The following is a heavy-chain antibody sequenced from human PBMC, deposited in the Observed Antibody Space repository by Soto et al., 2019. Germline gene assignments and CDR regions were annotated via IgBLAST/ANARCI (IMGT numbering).Heavy chain of an antibody. CDR3: ARDFCPVPTCYDL. D-gene: IGHD2-2*01. V-gene: IGHV3-49*04. J-gene: IGHJ4*02. CDR2: IRSKAYGEIP. Sequence: GGSLRLSCTVSGFTFRDYAVNWARQAPGKGLEWVGFIRSKAYGEIPEYAASVKGRFTIFRDDSKAIAYLQMNSLRAEDTAVYYCARDFCPVPTCYDLWGQGVLVTVSP. CDR1: GFTFRDYA.